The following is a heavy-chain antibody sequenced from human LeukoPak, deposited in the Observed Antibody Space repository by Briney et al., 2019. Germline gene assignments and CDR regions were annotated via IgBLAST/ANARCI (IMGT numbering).Heavy chain of an antibody. V-gene: IGHV3-23*01. CDR3: AKDHRGAGTSPSYYYGMDV. D-gene: IGHD3-10*01. CDR2: ISGSGGST. Sequence: GGSLRLSCAASGFTFSSYAMSWVRQAPGKGLEWVSAISGSGGSTYYADSVKGRFTISRDNSKNTLYLQMNSLRAEDTAVFYCAKDHRGAGTSPSYYYGMDVWGQGTTVTVSS. CDR1: GFTFSSYA. J-gene: IGHJ6*02.